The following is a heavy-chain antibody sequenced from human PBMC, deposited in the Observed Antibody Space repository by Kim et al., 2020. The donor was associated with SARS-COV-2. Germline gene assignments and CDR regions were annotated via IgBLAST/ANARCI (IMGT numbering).Heavy chain of an antibody. CDR1: GGSISSSSYY. J-gene: IGHJ5*02. CDR3: ARVICGGSHSGHWFDP. V-gene: IGHV4-39*01. D-gene: IGHD1-26*01. CDR2: IYYSGST. Sequence: SETLSLTCTVSGGSISSSSYYWGRIRQPPGKGLEWIGSIYYSGSTYYNPSLKSRVTISVDTSKNQFSLKLSSVTAADTAVYYCARVICGGSHSGHWFDPWGQGTLVTVSS.